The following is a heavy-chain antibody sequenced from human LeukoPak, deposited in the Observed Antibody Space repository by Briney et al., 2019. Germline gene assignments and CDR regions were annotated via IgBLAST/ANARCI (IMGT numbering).Heavy chain of an antibody. D-gene: IGHD3-10*02. Sequence: AGGSLRLSCAASGFTFSSYAMSWVRQAPGKGLEWVSAISGSGGSTYYADSVKGRFTISRDNSKNTLYLQMNSLRPEDTAVYYCARSPRFGEFNYWGQGTLVTVSS. V-gene: IGHV3-23*01. CDR3: ARSPRFGEFNY. CDR1: GFTFSSYA. J-gene: IGHJ4*02. CDR2: ISGSGGST.